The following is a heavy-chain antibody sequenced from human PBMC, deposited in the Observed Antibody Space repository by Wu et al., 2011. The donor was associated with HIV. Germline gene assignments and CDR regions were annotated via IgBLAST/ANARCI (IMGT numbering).Heavy chain of an antibody. CDR2: ITPVLNTV. V-gene: IGHV1-69*18. D-gene: IGHD7-27*01. Sequence: QVQLVQSGAEVKKPGASVKVSCRASGYTFTGYYMHWVRQAPGQGLEWMGRITPVLNTVDYAQKFQSRVTITADESTSTVYVELRGLRSEDTAVYYCARGSVNWALFDYWGQGTLVTVSX. CDR3: ARGSVNWALFDY. J-gene: IGHJ4*02. CDR1: GYTFTGYY.